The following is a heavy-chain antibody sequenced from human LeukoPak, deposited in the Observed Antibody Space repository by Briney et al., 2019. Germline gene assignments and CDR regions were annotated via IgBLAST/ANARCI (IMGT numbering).Heavy chain of an antibody. CDR3: ARPSGYCSGGSCPRWFDP. Sequence: GGSLRLSCAASGFTFSSYWMHWVRQAPGKGLVWVSRINSDGSSTCYADSVKGRFTISRDNAKNTLYLQMNSLRAEDTAVYYCARPSGYCSGGSCPRWFDPWGQGTLVTVSS. CDR1: GFTFSSYW. V-gene: IGHV3-74*01. J-gene: IGHJ5*02. D-gene: IGHD2-15*01. CDR2: INSDGSST.